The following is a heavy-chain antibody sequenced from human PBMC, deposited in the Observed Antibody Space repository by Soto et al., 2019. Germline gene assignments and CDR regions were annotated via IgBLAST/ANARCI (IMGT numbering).Heavy chain of an antibody. J-gene: IGHJ4*02. CDR1: GDSISNLDYF. D-gene: IGHD2-15*01. Sequence: SETLSLTCSVSGDSISNLDYFWAWIRQPPGQALEYIGYIYKSATTYYNPSFESRVAISVDTSKNQFSLRLNSVTVADTAVYFCAGFVVPASRNSDFDYWGQGTLVTVSS. V-gene: IGHV4-30-4*01. CDR3: AGFVVPASRNSDFDY. CDR2: IYKSATT.